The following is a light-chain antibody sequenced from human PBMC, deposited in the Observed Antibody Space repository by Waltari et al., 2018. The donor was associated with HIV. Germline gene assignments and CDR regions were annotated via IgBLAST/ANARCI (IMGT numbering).Light chain of an antibody. CDR2: DNN. J-gene: IGLJ2*01. V-gene: IGLV1-51*01. Sequence: QSVLTQPPSVSAAPGQKVTISCSGSSPNIGNNYVSWYQQPPGTAPKLLIYDNNKRPSGIPDRFSGSKSGTSATLGITGLQTGDEADYYCGTWDSSLSAYVVFGGGTKLTVL. CDR3: GTWDSSLSAYVV. CDR1: SPNIGNNY.